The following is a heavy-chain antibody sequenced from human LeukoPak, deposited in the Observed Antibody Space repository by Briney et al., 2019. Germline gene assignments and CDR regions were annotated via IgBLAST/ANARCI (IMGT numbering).Heavy chain of an antibody. CDR2: IIPIFGTA. V-gene: IGHV1-69*13. D-gene: IGHD2-2*01. CDR1: GGTFISYA. J-gene: IGHJ6*02. CDR3: ARDNPIRGAAVVPAANYYYYGMDV. Sequence: SVKVSCKASGGTFISYAISWVRQAPGQGLEWMGGIIPIFGTANYAQKFQGRVTITADESASTAYMELSSLRSEDTAVYYCARDNPIRGAAVVPAANYYYYGMDVWGQGTTVTVSS.